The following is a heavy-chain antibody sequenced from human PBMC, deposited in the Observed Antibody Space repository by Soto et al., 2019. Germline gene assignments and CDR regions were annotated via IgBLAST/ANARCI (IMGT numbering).Heavy chain of an antibody. Sequence: GGSLRLSLAASGFTFSSYGMLWVRQAPGKGLEWVAVIWYDRSNKYYADSVKGRFTISRDNSKNTLYLHMNSLRAEDTAVYYCAINRSSIAARPVYMDVRRHATTVT. CDR1: GFTFSSYG. CDR2: IWYDRSNK. D-gene: IGHD6-6*01. V-gene: IGHV3-33*01. CDR3: AINRSSIAARPVYMDV. J-gene: IGHJ6*02.